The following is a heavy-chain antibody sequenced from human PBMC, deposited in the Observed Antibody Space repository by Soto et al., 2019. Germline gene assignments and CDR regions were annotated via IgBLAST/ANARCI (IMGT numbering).Heavy chain of an antibody. CDR2: IYWDDDK. J-gene: IGHJ4*02. CDR3: AHQARLDSLMVTRNYFDY. D-gene: IGHD1-1*01. Sequence: QITLKESGPTLVKPTQTLTLTCTFSGFSLSSSRVAVGWIRQPPGKALEWLALIYWDDDKRYSPSLQSRLTIAKVTSKNQVVLTMTNMDPEDTATYYCAHQARLDSLMVTRNYFDYWGQGMQVTVSS. CDR1: GFSLSSSRVA. V-gene: IGHV2-5*02.